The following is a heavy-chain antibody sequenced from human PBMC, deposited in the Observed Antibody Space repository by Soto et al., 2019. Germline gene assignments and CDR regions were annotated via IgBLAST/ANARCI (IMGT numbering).Heavy chain of an antibody. Sequence: GASVKLSCKVSGYTLTELSMHWVRQAPGKGLEWMGGFDPEDGETIYAQKFQGRVTMTEDTSTDTAYMELSSLRSEDTAVYYGALIRFLEWLLFDPWGQGTLVTVSS. D-gene: IGHD3-3*01. CDR1: GYTLTELS. CDR2: FDPEDGET. CDR3: ALIRFLEWLLFDP. V-gene: IGHV1-24*01. J-gene: IGHJ5*02.